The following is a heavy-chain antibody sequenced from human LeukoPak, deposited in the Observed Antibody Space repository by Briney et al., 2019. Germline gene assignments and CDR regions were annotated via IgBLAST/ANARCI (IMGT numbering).Heavy chain of an antibody. CDR1: GFTFDDYA. V-gene: IGHV3-43*02. D-gene: IGHD5-24*01. CDR2: ISGDGGST. CDR3: AKAGDGYENGDY. Sequence: GGSLRLSCAASGFTFDDYAMHWVRQAPGKGLEWVSLISGDGGSTYYADSVKGRFTISRDNSKNALYIQMNSLRTEDTALYYCAKAGDGYENGDYWGQGTLVTVSS. J-gene: IGHJ4*02.